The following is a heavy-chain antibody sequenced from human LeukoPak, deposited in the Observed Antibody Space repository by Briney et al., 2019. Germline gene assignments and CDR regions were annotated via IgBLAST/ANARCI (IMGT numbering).Heavy chain of an antibody. CDR1: GFTVSSNY. CDR3: AKDWGGSYHGNAFDI. Sequence: PGGSLRLSCAASGFTVSSNYMSWVRQAPGKGLEWVSVIYSGGSSYYADSVKGRFTISRDNSKNTLYLQMNSLRAEDTAVYYCAKDWGGSYHGNAFDIWGQGTMVTVSS. V-gene: IGHV3-53*01. CDR2: IYSGGSS. D-gene: IGHD1-26*01. J-gene: IGHJ3*02.